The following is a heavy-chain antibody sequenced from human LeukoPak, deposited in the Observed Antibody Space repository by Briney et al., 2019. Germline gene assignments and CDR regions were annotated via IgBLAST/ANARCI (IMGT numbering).Heavy chain of an antibody. Sequence: GGSLRLSCAASGFTFSTYWMTWVRQAPGKGLEWVAVIWYDGSQKYYLDSVKGRFTISRDSFDNTVYLQMNGLRAEDTAVYYCARDLGHFSRGASYFDYWGQGALVTVSS. CDR1: GFTFSTYW. CDR3: ARDLGHFSRGASYFDY. V-gene: IGHV3-33*08. J-gene: IGHJ4*02. CDR2: IWYDGSQK. D-gene: IGHD4/OR15-4a*01.